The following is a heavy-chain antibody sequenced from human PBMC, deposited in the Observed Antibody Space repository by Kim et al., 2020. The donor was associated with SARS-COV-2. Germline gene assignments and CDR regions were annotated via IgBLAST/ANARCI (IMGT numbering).Heavy chain of an antibody. CDR3: TRSSMTTVTPDWFDP. D-gene: IGHD4-17*01. CDR2: IRSKAYGGTT. Sequence: GGSLRLSCTASGFTFGDYAMSWVRQAPGKGLEWVGFIRSKAYGGTTEYAASVKGRFTISRDDSKSIAYLQMNSLKTDDTAVYYCTRSSMTTVTPDWFDPWGQGTLVTVSS. CDR1: GFTFGDYA. V-gene: IGHV3-49*04. J-gene: IGHJ5*02.